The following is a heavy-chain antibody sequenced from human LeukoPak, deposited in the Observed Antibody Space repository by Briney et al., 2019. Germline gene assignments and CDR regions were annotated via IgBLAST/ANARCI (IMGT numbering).Heavy chain of an antibody. Sequence: SETLSLTCTVSGGSISSGDYYWSWIRQPPGKGLEWIGYISYSGSTNYNPSLKSRVTISVDTSKNQFSLKLNSVTAADTAVYYCARDGVYCSGGNCYTYWGQGTLVTVSS. CDR2: ISYSGST. D-gene: IGHD2-15*01. CDR3: ARDGVYCSGGNCYTY. V-gene: IGHV4-61*08. CDR1: GGSISSGDYY. J-gene: IGHJ4*02.